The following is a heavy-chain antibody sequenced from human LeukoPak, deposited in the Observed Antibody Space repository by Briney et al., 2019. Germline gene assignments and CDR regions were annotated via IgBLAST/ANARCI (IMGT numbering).Heavy chain of an antibody. CDR2: ISFDGSNK. V-gene: IGHV3-30*04. J-gene: IGHJ3*02. Sequence: GGSLRLSCAASGFTFSSYAMHWVRQAPGKGLEWVAVISFDGSNKYYADSVKGRFTISRDISKNTLYLQMNSLRAEDTAVYYCARADDYGAFDIWGHGTLVTVSS. CDR3: ARADDYGAFDI. D-gene: IGHD4-17*01. CDR1: GFTFSSYA.